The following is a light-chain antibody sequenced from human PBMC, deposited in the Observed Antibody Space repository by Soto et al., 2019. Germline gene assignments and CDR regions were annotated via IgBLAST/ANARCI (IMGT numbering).Light chain of an antibody. CDR2: AVS. Sequence: QSALTQPASVSGSPGQSITISCTGTSSDVGAYNYVSWYQQHPGRAPKLVIYAVSSRPSGVSNRFSGSKSDNTASLTISGLQAEDEADYYCISYTNRGIYVFGTGTKLTVL. V-gene: IGLV2-14*01. CDR3: ISYTNRGIYV. J-gene: IGLJ1*01. CDR1: SSDVGAYNY.